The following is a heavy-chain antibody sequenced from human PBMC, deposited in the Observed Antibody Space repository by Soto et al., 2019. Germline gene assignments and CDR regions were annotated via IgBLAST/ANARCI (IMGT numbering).Heavy chain of an antibody. V-gene: IGHV3-23*01. CDR3: ARAKAVVIAALDI. J-gene: IGHJ3*02. CDR2: VSDNGGSRGGT. CDR1: GFMFNNSA. D-gene: IGHD2-21*01. Sequence: GGSLRLSCKASGFMFNNSAMTWVRQAPGQGLQWVASVSDNGGSRGGTYYADSVKGRFTISRDNSKNTLYLQLDSLTGADTAVYYCARAKAVVIAALDIWGQGTMVTVS.